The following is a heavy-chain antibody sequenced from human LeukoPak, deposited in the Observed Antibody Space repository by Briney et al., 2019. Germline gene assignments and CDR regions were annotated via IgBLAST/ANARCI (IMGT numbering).Heavy chain of an antibody. CDR3: ARAYGDPGYYFDY. D-gene: IGHD4-17*01. V-gene: IGHV3-21*01. CDR2: ISSSSSYI. J-gene: IGHJ4*02. CDR1: GFTFSSYW. Sequence: PGGSLRLSCAASGFTFSSYWMNWARQAPGKGLEWVSSISSSSSYIYYADSVKGRFTISRDNAKNSLYLQMNSLRAEDTAVYYCARAYGDPGYYFDYWGQGTLVTVSS.